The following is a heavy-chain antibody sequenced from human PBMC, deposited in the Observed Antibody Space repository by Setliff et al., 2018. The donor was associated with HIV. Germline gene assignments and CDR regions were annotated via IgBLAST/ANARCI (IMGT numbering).Heavy chain of an antibody. V-gene: IGHV4-39*07. D-gene: IGHD3-22*01. CDR1: GGSISSSTYY. J-gene: IGHJ4*02. Sequence: PSETLSFTCTVSGGSISSSTYYWGWIRQPPGKGLEWIGYMFSSGSAQYNSSLQSRVSMSADTSKNQFSLRLTSVTVADTAVYFCVRVFYDATDYYAPLFDYWGQGTLVTV. CDR2: MFSSGSA. CDR3: VRVFYDATDYYAPLFDY.